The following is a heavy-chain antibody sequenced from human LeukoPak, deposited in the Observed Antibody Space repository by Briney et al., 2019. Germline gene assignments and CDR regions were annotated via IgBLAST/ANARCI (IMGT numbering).Heavy chain of an antibody. D-gene: IGHD4-17*01. CDR3: ARRRELTTVTTFAYFDY. CDR1: GGSISSGDYY. J-gene: IGHJ4*02. Sequence: PSETLSLTCTVSGGSISSGDYYWSWIRQPPGKGLEWIGYIYYSGSTYYNPSLKSRVTISVDTSKNQFSLKLSSVTAADTAVYYCARRRELTTVTTFAYFDYWGQGTLVTVSS. V-gene: IGHV4-30-4*01. CDR2: IYYSGST.